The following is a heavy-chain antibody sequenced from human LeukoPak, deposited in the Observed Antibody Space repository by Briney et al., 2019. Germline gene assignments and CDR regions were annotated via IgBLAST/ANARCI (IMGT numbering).Heavy chain of an antibody. J-gene: IGHJ4*02. CDR1: GFTVSSNY. Sequence: GGSLRLSCAASGFTVSSNYMSWVRQAPGKGLEWVSVIYSGGSTYYADSVKGRFTISRDNSKNTLYLQMNSLRAEDTAVYYCARGGQQLVSFQIDYWGQGTLVTVSS. D-gene: IGHD6-13*01. V-gene: IGHV3-53*01. CDR3: ARGGQQLVSFQIDY. CDR2: IYSGGST.